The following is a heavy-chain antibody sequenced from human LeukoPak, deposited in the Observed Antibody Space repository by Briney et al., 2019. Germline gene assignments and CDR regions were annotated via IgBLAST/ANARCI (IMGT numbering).Heavy chain of an antibody. CDR3: GRVDMATTKDY. CDR1: GYTFTSYA. V-gene: IGHV1-3*01. Sequence: GASVKVSCKASGYTFTSYAMHWVRQAPGQRLEWMGWINAGNGNTKYSQKFQGRVTITRDTSASTAYMELSSLRSEDTAVYYCGRVDMATTKDYWGQGTLVTVSS. J-gene: IGHJ4*02. CDR2: INAGNGNT. D-gene: IGHD5-24*01.